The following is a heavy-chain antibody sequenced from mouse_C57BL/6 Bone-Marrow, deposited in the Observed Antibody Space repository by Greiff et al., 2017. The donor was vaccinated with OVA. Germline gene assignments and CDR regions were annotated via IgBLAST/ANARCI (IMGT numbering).Heavy chain of an antibody. CDR2: IHPNSGST. Sequence: VQLQQPGAELVKPGASVKLSCKASGYTFTSYWMHWVKQRPGQGLEWIGMIHPNSGSTNYNEKFKSKATLTVDKSSSTAYMQLSSLTSEDSAVYYCARPLYYYGSSWYFDVWGTGTTVTVSS. CDR3: ARPLYYYGSSWYFDV. CDR1: GYTFTSYW. D-gene: IGHD1-1*01. J-gene: IGHJ1*03. V-gene: IGHV1-64*01.